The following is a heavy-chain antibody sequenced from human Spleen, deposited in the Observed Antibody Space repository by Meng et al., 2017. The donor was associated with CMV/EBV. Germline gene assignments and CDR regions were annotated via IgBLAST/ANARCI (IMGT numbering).Heavy chain of an antibody. CDR3: ARPGHYRFFDL. CDR1: GGSFSGYY. V-gene: IGHV4-34*01. CDR2: INHSGST. D-gene: IGHD3-10*01. J-gene: IGHJ2*01. Sequence: SETLSLTCAVYGGSFSGYYWSWIRQPPGKGLEWIGEINHSGSTNYNPSLKSRVTISVDTSKNQFSLKLSSVTAADTAVYYCARPGHYRFFDLWGRGTLVTVSS.